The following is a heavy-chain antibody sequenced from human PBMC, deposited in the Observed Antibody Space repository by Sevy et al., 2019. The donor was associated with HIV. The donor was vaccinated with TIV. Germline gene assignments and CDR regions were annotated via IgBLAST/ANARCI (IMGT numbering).Heavy chain of an antibody. CDR3: ARAPWGDCSAGSCPWFNP. D-gene: IGHD2-15*01. CDR1: GYTFTDYY. Sequence: ASVKVSCKASGYTFTDYYLHWVRQAPGQGLEWMGWIKPNSGGTKYAQNFQDRVTMTRDTSISTAYMELSSLRSDDTAVYYCARAPWGDCSAGSCPWFNPWGQGTLVTVSS. CDR2: IKPNSGGT. J-gene: IGHJ5*02. V-gene: IGHV1-2*02.